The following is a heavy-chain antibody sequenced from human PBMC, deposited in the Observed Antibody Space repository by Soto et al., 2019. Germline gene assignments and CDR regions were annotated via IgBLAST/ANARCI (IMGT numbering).Heavy chain of an antibody. CDR2: IFPTDSTT. V-gene: IGHV5-51*01. CDR1: GYTFPSFW. CDR3: VRAVVGYCSSASCPGDY. J-gene: IGHJ4*02. D-gene: IGHD2-2*01. Sequence: PGESLKISCKGSGYTFPSFWIGWVRQMPGKGLEWMGIIFPTDSTTIYSPSFQGRVTISADKSISTAYVQWSSLKASDGAMYYCVRAVVGYCSSASCPGDYWGQGTLLTVSS.